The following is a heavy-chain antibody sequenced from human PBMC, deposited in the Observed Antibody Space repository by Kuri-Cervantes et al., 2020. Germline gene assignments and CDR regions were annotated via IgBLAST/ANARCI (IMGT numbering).Heavy chain of an antibody. Sequence: GESLKISCAASGFTFSSYAMHWVRQAPGKGLEWVAVISYDGSNKYYADSVKGRFTISRDNSKNTLYLQMNSLRAEDTAVYYCARDDVGWFDPWGQGTLVTVSS. CDR1: GFTFSSYA. CDR2: ISYDGSNK. CDR3: ARDDVGWFDP. J-gene: IGHJ5*02. V-gene: IGHV3-30-3*01.